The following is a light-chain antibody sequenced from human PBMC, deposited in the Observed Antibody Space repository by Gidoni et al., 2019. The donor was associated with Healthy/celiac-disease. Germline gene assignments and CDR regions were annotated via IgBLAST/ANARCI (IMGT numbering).Light chain of an antibody. CDR2: EVS. J-gene: IGLJ1*01. CDR1: SSDVGGYNY. Sequence: QSALTQPPSASGSPGQPVTISCTGTSSDVGGYNYVSWYQQHPGKAPKLMLYEVSKRPSGVPDRFSGSKSGNTASLTVSGLQAEDEADYYCSSYAGSNNRYVFGTGTKVTVL. V-gene: IGLV2-8*01. CDR3: SSYAGSNNRYV.